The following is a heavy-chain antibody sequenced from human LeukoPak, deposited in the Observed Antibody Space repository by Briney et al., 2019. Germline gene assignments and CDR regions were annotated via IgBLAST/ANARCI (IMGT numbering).Heavy chain of an antibody. CDR2: IYHSGST. V-gene: IGHV4-38-2*02. CDR1: GYSIISPFY. Sequence: PSETLSVTCTVSGYSIISPFYWGWIRQSPGKGLEWIGNIYHSGSTYSNPSLRSRVTISVDTSKNQFSLKLNSVTAADTAVYYCASASDDEYGGNSGANYFESWGQGTLVTVSS. J-gene: IGHJ4*02. CDR3: ASASDDEYGGNSGANYFES. D-gene: IGHD4-23*01.